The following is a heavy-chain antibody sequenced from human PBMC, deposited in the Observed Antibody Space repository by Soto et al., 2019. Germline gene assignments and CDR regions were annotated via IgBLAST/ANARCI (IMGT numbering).Heavy chain of an antibody. CDR2: IYPGDSDT. CDR3: ARQGSNGAYYYYGMDV. J-gene: IGHJ6*02. Sequence: GESLKISCKGSGYRFSSYWIAWVRQMPGKGLEWMGIIYPGDSDTRYSQSFEGQVTISADKSNSTAYLQWSSLKASDTAMYYCARQGSNGAYYYYGMDVWGQGTTVTVSS. CDR1: GYRFSSYW. V-gene: IGHV5-51*01. D-gene: IGHD3-16*01.